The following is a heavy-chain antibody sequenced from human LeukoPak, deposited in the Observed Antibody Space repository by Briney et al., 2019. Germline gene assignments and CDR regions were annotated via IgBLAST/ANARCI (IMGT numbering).Heavy chain of an antibody. D-gene: IGHD2-15*01. CDR1: DYTFTNYG. CDR2: ISPYNGDT. CDR3: ARASAQWSDY. J-gene: IGHJ4*02. V-gene: IGHV1-18*01. Sequence: ASVKVSCKASDYTFTNYGISWVRQASGQGLEWMGWISPYNGDTNYAEKFQGRVTLTTDTSTSTAYMEVRSLRSDDTAIYYCARASAQWSDYWGQGALVTVSS.